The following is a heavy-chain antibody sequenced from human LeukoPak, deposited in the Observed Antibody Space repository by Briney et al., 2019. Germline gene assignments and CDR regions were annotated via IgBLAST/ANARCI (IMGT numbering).Heavy chain of an antibody. Sequence: SETLSLTCTVSGGSISSTSYYWGWIRQPPGKGLEWIGSIFNSGATNYNPSLKSRVTISVDTSKNQFSLKLSSVTAADTAVYYCARGSGWNFDYWGQGTLVTVSS. CDR3: ARGSGWNFDY. J-gene: IGHJ4*02. V-gene: IGHV4-39*07. D-gene: IGHD6-19*01. CDR2: IFNSGAT. CDR1: GGSISSTSYY.